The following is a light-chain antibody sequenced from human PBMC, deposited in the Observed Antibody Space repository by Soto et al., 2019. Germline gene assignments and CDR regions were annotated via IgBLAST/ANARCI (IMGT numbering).Light chain of an antibody. J-gene: IGLJ2*01. CDR2: KDS. CDR1: ALPKQY. CDR3: QSADSSGTYVV. Sequence: SSELTQPPSVSVSPGQTARITCSGDALPKQYAYWYQQKPGQAPVLVIYKDSERPSGLPERFSGSSSGTTVTLTISGVQAEDEADYYCQSADSSGTYVVFGGGTKLTVL. V-gene: IGLV3-25*03.